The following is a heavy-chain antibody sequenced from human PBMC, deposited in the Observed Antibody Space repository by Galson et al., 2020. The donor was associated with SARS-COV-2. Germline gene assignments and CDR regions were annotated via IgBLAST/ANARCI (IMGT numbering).Heavy chain of an antibody. CDR2: ISSSSSTI. D-gene: IGHD3-3*01. V-gene: IGHV3-48*04. CDR3: AREFEGGVGVYYDFWSGYQYYYYYMDV. Sequence: GGSLRLSCAASGFTFSSYSMNWVRQAPGKGLEWVSYISSSSSTIYYADSVKGRFTISSDNAKNSLYLQMNSLRAEDTAVYYCAREFEGGVGVYYDFWSGYQYYYYYMDVWGKGTTVTVSS. J-gene: IGHJ6*03. CDR1: GFTFSSYS.